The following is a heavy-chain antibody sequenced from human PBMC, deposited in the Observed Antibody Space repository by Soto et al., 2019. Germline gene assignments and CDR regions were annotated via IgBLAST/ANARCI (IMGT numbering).Heavy chain of an antibody. D-gene: IGHD3-10*01. CDR2: IYYSGST. CDR1: GGSISSSSYY. CDR3: ARLRNDGSGSYYSSEEVDY. Sequence: QLQLQESGPGLVKPSETLSLTCTVSGGSISSSSYYWGWIRQPPGKGLEWIGSIYYSGSTYYNPHHTNRHPIPVATSKNQFSRKLRPVTAAAPAVYYCARLRNDGSGSYYSSEEVDYWGQGTLVTVSS. J-gene: IGHJ4*02. V-gene: IGHV4-39*01.